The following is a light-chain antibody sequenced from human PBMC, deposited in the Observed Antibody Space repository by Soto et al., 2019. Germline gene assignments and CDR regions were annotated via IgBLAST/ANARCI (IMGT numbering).Light chain of an antibody. J-gene: IGLJ1*01. CDR1: STDFVGYNR. Sequence: QSALTQPPSVSGSPGQSVTISCTGTSTDFVGYNRVSWYQQPPGTAPKLMIYEVSKRPSGVPDRFSGSKSGNTASLTISGLQAADEADYYCSLYAGSIHYVFGTGTKVTVL. CDR2: EVS. V-gene: IGLV2-18*01. CDR3: SLYAGSIHYV.